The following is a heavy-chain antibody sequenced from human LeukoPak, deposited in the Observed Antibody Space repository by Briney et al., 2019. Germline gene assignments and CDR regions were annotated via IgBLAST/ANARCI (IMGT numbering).Heavy chain of an antibody. D-gene: IGHD3-22*01. CDR1: GGSFSGYY. Sequence: SETLSLTCAVYGGSFSGYYWSWIRQPPGKGLEWIGEINHSGSTNYNPSLKSRVTISVDTSKNQFSLKLSSVTAADTAVYYCARIPYYYDSSGYHNYYYGMDVWGQGTTATVSS. CDR3: ARIPYYYDSSGYHNYYYGMDV. J-gene: IGHJ6*02. V-gene: IGHV4-34*01. CDR2: INHSGST.